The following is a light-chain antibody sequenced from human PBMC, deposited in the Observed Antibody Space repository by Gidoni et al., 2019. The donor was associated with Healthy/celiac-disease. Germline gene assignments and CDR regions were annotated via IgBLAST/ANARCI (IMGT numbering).Light chain of an antibody. CDR1: SSDVGGYNY. CDR3: SSYTSSSTWV. Sequence: QPALPQPASVSGSPGQSLTISCAGTSSDVGGYNYGSCYHHHPGKAPKLMIYDVSNRPSGVSNRFSGSKSGNTASLTISGLQAEDEADYYCSSYTSSSTWVFGGGTKLTVL. J-gene: IGLJ3*02. CDR2: DVS. V-gene: IGLV2-14*03.